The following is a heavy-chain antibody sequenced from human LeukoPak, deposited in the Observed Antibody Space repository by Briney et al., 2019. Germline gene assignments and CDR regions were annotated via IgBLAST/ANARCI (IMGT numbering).Heavy chain of an antibody. V-gene: IGHV4-34*01. CDR2: INHRGST. CDR3: ARRGNLDGFGITLGNWFDR. J-gene: IGHJ5*02. CDR1: GGSFSGYY. Sequence: SETLSLTCAVYGGSFSGYYWIGMREPPGKGREGSGEINHRGSTNYNPSLSSRGPLSLETFKNQFSLKLSTVTAADTAVYYCARRGNLDGFGITLGNWFDRWGEGTLVSVS. D-gene: IGHD3-16*01.